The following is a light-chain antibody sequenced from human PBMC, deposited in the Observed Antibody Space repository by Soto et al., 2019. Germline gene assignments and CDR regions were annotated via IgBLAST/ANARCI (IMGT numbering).Light chain of an antibody. Sequence: QSVLTQPPSVSGAPGQTVTIMCTGSSTNLGANSDVHWYQQFPGTAPRLLIHDNNKRPSGVPDRFSGSKSGTSASLAITGLQAEDEADYYCQSYDRSLSGNVVFGGGTKLTVL. CDR3: QSYDRSLSGNVV. CDR2: DNN. V-gene: IGLV1-40*01. CDR1: STNLGANSD. J-gene: IGLJ2*01.